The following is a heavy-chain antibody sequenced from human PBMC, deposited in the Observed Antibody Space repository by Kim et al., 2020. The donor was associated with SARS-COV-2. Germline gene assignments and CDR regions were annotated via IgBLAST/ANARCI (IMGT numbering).Heavy chain of an antibody. CDR2: ISYDGSNK. CDR3: ARGRDSSSWAGYYFDY. J-gene: IGHJ4*02. V-gene: IGHV3-30-3*01. CDR1: GFTFSSYA. D-gene: IGHD6-13*01. Sequence: GGSLRLSCAASGFTFSSYAMHWVRQAPGKGLEWVAVISYDGSNKYYADSVKGRFTISRDNSKNTLYLQMNSLRAEDTAVYYCARGRDSSSWAGYYFDYWGQGTLVTVSS.